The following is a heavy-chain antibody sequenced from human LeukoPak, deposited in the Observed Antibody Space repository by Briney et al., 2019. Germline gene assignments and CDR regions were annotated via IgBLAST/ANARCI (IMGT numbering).Heavy chain of an antibody. CDR2: ISSSSTI. CDR3: ASRVAGSTKGGY. Sequence: GGSLRLSCAASGFTFSSYSMNWVRQAPGKGLEWVSYISSSSTIYYADSVKGRFTISRDNAKNSLYLQMNSLRAEDTAVYYCASRVAGSTKGGYWGQGALVTVSS. V-gene: IGHV3-48*01. D-gene: IGHD6-19*01. CDR1: GFTFSSYS. J-gene: IGHJ4*02.